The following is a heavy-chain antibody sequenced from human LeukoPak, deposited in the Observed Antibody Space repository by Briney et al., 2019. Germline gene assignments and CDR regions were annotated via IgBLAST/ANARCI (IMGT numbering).Heavy chain of an antibody. V-gene: IGHV1-69*13. CDR3: ARGRGWIGDYDFWSGYFNDAFDI. CDR2: IIPIFGTA. CDR1: GGTFSSYA. D-gene: IGHD3-3*01. Sequence: SVKVSCKASGGTFSSYAISWVRQAPGQGLEWMGGIIPIFGTANYAQKFQGRVTITADESTSTAYMELSSLRSEDTAVYYCARGRGWIGDYDFWSGYFNDAFDIWGQGTMVTVSS. J-gene: IGHJ3*02.